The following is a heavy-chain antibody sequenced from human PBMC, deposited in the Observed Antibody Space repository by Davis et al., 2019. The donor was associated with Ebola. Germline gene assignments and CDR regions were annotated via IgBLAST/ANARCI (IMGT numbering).Heavy chain of an antibody. J-gene: IGHJ4*02. D-gene: IGHD6-13*01. CDR2: IYYTGRT. CDR1: GGSISSYY. Sequence: MPSETLSLTCTVSGGSISSYYWSWIRQPPGKGLEWIGYIYYTGRTNYNPSLKSRVTISTDTSKNQFSLKLTSVTAADTAEYYCARDDAAGGLGYFDYWSQGTLVTVSS. V-gene: IGHV4-59*01. CDR3: ARDDAAGGLGYFDY.